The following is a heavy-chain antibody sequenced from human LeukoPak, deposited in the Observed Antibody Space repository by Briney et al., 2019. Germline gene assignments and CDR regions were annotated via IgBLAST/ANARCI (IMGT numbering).Heavy chain of an antibody. V-gene: IGHV3-48*03. CDR2: ISSSGSTI. CDR1: GFTFSSYE. CDR3: ARHPYYYGSGSYYKGTSDSWFDP. D-gene: IGHD3-10*01. Sequence: GGSLRLSCAASGFTFSSYEMNWVRQAPGKGLEWVSYISSSGSTIYYADSVKGRFTISRDNAKNSLYLQMNSLRAEDTAVYYCARHPYYYGSGSYYKGTSDSWFDPWGQGTLVTVSS. J-gene: IGHJ5*02.